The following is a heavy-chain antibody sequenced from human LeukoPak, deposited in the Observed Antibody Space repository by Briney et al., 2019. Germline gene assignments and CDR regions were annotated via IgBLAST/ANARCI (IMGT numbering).Heavy chain of an antibody. D-gene: IGHD2-21*02. CDR2: TYYRSTWYN. CDR1: GDRVSNNSAA. J-gene: IGHJ5*02. CDR3: ASSARGDALYNWFDP. Sequence: SQTLSLTCAIAGDRVSNNSAAWNWIRQSPSRVLEWLGRTYYRSTWYNDYALSVKTRITINADTSKNRISLQLHSVTLEDTAVYYCASSARGDALYNWFDPWGQGTLVTVSS. V-gene: IGHV6-1*01.